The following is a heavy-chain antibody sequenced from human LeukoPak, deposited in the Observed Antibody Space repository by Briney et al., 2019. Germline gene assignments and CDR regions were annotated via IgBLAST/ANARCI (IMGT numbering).Heavy chain of an antibody. Sequence: SGGSLRLSCAVSGFIFNDYALHWVRHVPGKGLEWLSFSGWTGIGTDYGDSVKGRFTISRDDSKNSLYLQMLSLRSEDSALYCCVRSRAASLGYFDSWGQGTLVTVSS. V-gene: IGHV3-43D*03. J-gene: IGHJ4*02. CDR3: VRSRAASLGYFDS. CDR2: SGWTGIGT. D-gene: IGHD7-27*01. CDR1: GFIFNDYA.